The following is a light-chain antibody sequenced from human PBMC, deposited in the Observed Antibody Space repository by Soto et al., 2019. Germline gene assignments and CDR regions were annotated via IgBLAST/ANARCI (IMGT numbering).Light chain of an antibody. CDR1: QSVSSSY. V-gene: IGKV3-20*01. J-gene: IGKJ2*01. CDR3: QQYGSSPYT. CDR2: GAS. Sequence: EIVLTQSPGTLSLSRGERATLSCRASQSVSSSYLAWYQQKPGPAPRLLLYGASSRATGIPDRFSGSGSGTDFTLTISRLEPEDFAVYSCQQYGSSPYTFGQGTKLEIK.